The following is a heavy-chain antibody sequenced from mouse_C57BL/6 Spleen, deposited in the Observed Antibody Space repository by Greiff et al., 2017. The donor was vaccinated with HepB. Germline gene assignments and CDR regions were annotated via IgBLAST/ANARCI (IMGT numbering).Heavy chain of an antibody. CDR1: GYTFTSYW. J-gene: IGHJ2*01. V-gene: IGHV1-59*01. CDR3: ARWKGNLDY. CDR2: IDPSDSYT. Sequence: QVQLQQPGAELVRPGTSVKLSCKASGYTFTSYWMHWVKQRPGQGLEWIGVIDPSDSYTNYNQKFKGKATLTVDTSSSTAYMQLSSLTSEDSAVYYCARWKGNLDYWGQGTTLTVSS.